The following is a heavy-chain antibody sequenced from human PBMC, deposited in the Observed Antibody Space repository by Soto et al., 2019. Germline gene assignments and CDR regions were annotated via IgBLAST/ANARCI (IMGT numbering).Heavy chain of an antibody. CDR2: NYYSGNT. D-gene: IGHD3-16*01. V-gene: IGHV4-39*01. CDR3: ARHTGPLYVGYYDDMDV. Sequence: QLQLQESGPGLVKPSETLSLTCTVSGGSISSSSYYWGWIRQPPGKGLEWIGSNYYSGNTYYNPSVKGPLTLSSVTSKSQFSLTLSSGTAADSAVYYCARHTGPLYVGYYDDMDVWGRGTTVTVSS. J-gene: IGHJ6*04. CDR1: GGSISSSSYY.